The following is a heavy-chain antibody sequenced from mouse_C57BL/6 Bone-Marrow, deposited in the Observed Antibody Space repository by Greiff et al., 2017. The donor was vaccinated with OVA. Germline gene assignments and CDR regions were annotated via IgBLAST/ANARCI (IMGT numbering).Heavy chain of an antibody. CDR1: GYTFTSYW. CDR3: ARSDGVDY. Sequence: QVQLQQPGAELVRPGSSVKLSCKASGYTFTSYWMDWVKQRPGQGLEWIGNIYPSDSETHYNQKFKDKATLTVDKASSTAYMQLSSLTSEDSAVYYCARSDGVDYWGQGTTLTVSS. CDR2: IYPSDSET. J-gene: IGHJ2*01. V-gene: IGHV1-61*01. D-gene: IGHD2-3*01.